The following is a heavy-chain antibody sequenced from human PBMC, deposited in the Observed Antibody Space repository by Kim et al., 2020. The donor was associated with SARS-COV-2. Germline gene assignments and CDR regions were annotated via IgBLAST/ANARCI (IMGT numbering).Heavy chain of an antibody. CDR2: ISYGGSNK. J-gene: IGHJ4*02. CDR1: GFTFSSYA. V-gene: IGHV3-30-3*01. Sequence: GGSLRLFCAASGFTFSSYAMHWVRQAPGKGLEWVAVISYGGSNKYYADSVKGRFTISRDNSKNTLYLQMNSLRAEDTAVYYCAREDFDRYYFDYWGQGTL. D-gene: IGHD3-9*01. CDR3: AREDFDRYYFDY.